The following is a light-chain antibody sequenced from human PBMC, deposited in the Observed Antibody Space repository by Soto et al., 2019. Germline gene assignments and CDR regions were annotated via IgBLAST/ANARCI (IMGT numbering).Light chain of an antibody. CDR1: TSDVGAYNY. CDR3: SSKTSSSSPFV. CDR2: EVS. V-gene: IGLV2-14*01. J-gene: IGLJ1*01. Sequence: ALTQPASVSGSPGQSVTISCTGSTSDVGAYNYVSWYKHHPGQAPQLMIYEVSNRPSGVSNRFSGSKSGNTASLTISGLQADDEGDYYCSSKTSSSSPFVFGTGTKVTVL.